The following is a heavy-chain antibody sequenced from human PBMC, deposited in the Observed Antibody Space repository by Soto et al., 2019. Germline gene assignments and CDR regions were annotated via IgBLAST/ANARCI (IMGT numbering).Heavy chain of an antibody. CDR2: IDPSDSYT. J-gene: IGHJ4*02. D-gene: IGHD2-2*01. Sequence: PGESLKISCKGSGYSFTSYWISWVRQMPGKGLEWMGRIDPSDSYTNYSPSFQGHVTISADKSISTAYLQWSSLKASDTAVYYCARGYCSSTSCYDTPLGYWGQGTLVTVSS. V-gene: IGHV5-10-1*01. CDR1: GYSFTSYW. CDR3: ARGYCSSTSCYDTPLGY.